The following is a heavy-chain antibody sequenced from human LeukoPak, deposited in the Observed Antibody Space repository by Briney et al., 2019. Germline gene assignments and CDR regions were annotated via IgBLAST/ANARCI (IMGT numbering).Heavy chain of an antibody. V-gene: IGHV4-34*01. CDR3: ARGRWGYYGSGSYYDY. D-gene: IGHD3-10*01. J-gene: IGHJ4*02. CDR2: INHSGST. CDR1: GGSFSGYY. Sequence: SETLSLTCVVYGGSFSGYYWSWIRQPPGKGLEWIGEINHSGSTNYNPSLKSRVTISVDTSKNQFSLKLSSVTAADTAVYYCARGRWGYYGSGSYYDYWGQGTLVTVSS.